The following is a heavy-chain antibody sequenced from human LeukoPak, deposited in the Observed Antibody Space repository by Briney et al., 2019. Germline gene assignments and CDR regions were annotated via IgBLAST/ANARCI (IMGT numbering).Heavy chain of an antibody. V-gene: IGHV1-46*01. Sequence: ASVKVSCKASGYTLTSYYMHWVRQAPGQGLEWMGMINPSVGSTNYAQKFQGRVTMTRDTSTTTVYMEMSSLRSEDTAMYYCVRGNDMDVWGQGTTVTVSS. CDR1: GYTLTSYY. J-gene: IGHJ6*02. D-gene: IGHD3-10*01. CDR2: INPSVGST. CDR3: VRGNDMDV.